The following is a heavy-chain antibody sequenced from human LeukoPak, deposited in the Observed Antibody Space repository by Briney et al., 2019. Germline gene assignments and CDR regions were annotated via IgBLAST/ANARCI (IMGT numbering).Heavy chain of an antibody. CDR3: ARDYYDSSGPNSYAFDI. CDR1: GFTFSSYW. D-gene: IGHD3-22*01. Sequence: GGSLRLSCAASGFTFSSYWMHWVRQAPGKGLVWVSRINSDGSSTSYADSVKGRFTISRDNAKNTLYLQTNSLRAEDTAVYYCARDYYDSSGPNSYAFDIWGQGTMVTVSS. J-gene: IGHJ3*02. V-gene: IGHV3-74*01. CDR2: INSDGSST.